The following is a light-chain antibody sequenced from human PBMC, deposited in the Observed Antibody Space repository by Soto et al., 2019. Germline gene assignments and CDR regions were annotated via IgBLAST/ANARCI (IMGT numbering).Light chain of an antibody. CDR1: QSISRS. J-gene: IGKJ3*01. Sequence: DIQMTQSPSTLSASVGDRFTITCRASQSISRSLAWYQQKPGKAPNLLIYDASSLESGVPSRFSGSGFGTEFTLTISSLQPDDFATYYCQQYNSYLLTFGPGTKVDIK. V-gene: IGKV1-5*01. CDR2: DAS. CDR3: QQYNSYLLT.